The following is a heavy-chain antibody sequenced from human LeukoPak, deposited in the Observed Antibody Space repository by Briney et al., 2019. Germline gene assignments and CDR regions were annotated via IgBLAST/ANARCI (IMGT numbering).Heavy chain of an antibody. D-gene: IGHD1-14*01. V-gene: IGHV3-23*01. CDR3: AKGAQADRYYYYYYGMDV. CDR1: GFTFSTYA. J-gene: IGHJ6*02. CDR2: ISGSGGST. Sequence: GGSLRPSFAASGFTFSTYAMSWVRQAPGRGLEWVSAISGSGGSTYYADSVKGRFTISRDNSKNTLYLQMNSLRAEDTAVYYCAKGAQADRYYYYYYGMDVWGQGTTVTVSS.